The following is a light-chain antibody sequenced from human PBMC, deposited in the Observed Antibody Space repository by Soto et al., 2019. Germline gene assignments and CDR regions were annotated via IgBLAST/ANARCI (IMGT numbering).Light chain of an antibody. CDR1: QSISSW. CDR3: QQYNSFSLT. Sequence: DLQMTQSPSTLSASVGDRVTITCRASQSISSWLAWYQQKPGKAPNLLIYKASSLQSGVPSRFSGGGSGTEFTLTISSLQPDDFATYYCQQYNSFSLTFGGGTKVEIK. V-gene: IGKV1-5*03. J-gene: IGKJ4*01. CDR2: KAS.